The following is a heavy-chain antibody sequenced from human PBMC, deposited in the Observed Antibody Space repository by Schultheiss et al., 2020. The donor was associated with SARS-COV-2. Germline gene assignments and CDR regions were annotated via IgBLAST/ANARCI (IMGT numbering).Heavy chain of an antibody. D-gene: IGHD6-13*01. V-gene: IGHV3-21*01. Sequence: GGSLRLSCAASGFTFSSYSMNWVRQAPGKGLEWVSSISSSSSYIYYADSVKGRFTISRDNAKNSLYLQMNSLRAEDTAVYYCAREGAGTEGFDYWGQGTLVTVSS. CDR2: ISSSSSYI. J-gene: IGHJ4*02. CDR3: AREGAGTEGFDY. CDR1: GFTFSSYS.